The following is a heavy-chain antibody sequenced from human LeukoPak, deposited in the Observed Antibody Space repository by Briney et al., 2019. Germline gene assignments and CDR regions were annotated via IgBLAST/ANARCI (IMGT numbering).Heavy chain of an antibody. V-gene: IGHV1-46*01. CDR1: GYTFTNYY. Sequence: GASVKVSCKASGYTFTNYYTHWVRQAPGQGLEWMGIINPSGGGTSFAQKFQGRVTMTRDTSTSTVYMELSSLRSEDTAVYYCARDWKGNQWEAGLVIGLWGRGTLVAVSS. CDR2: INPSGGGT. CDR3: ARDWKGNQWEAGLVIGL. J-gene: IGHJ2*01. D-gene: IGHD1-26*01.